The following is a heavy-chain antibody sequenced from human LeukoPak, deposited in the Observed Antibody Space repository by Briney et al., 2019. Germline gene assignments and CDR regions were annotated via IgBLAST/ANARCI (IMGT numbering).Heavy chain of an antibody. CDR1: GFTVSSKY. CDR3: ARDRGQQLALDY. CDR2: ISSSSSYI. Sequence: PGGSLRLSCAASGFTVSSKYMTWVRQAPGKGLEWVSSISSSSSYIYYADSVKGRFTISRDNAKNSLYLQMNSLRAEDTAVYYCARDRGQQLALDYWSQGTLVTVSS. J-gene: IGHJ4*02. V-gene: IGHV3-21*01. D-gene: IGHD6-13*01.